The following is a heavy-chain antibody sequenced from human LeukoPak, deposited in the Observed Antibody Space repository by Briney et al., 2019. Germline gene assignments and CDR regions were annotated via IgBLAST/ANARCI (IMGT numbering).Heavy chain of an antibody. CDR2: IKQEGGEI. D-gene: IGHD1-26*01. CDR3: ARDKIVGATNFDY. J-gene: IGHJ4*02. V-gene: IGHV3-7*03. CDR1: GFSFRNYW. Sequence: GGSLRLSCAASGFSFRNYWMSWVRQVPGEGLEWVANIKQEGGEIYYVDSVKGRFTISRDNAKNSLFLQMNCLRVEDTAIYYCARDKIVGATNFDYWGQGTLVTVSS.